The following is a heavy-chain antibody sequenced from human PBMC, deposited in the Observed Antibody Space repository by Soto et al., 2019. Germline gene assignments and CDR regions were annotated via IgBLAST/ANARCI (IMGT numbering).Heavy chain of an antibody. V-gene: IGHV1-69*13. CDR3: ARALTDTIFGVVIKGYYYYYGMDV. Sequence: SVKVSCKASGGTFSSYAISWVRQAPGQGLEWMGGIIPIFGTANYAQKFQGRVTITADESTSTAYMELSSLRSEDTAVYYCARALTDTIFGVVIKGYYYYYGMDVWGQGTTVTVSS. D-gene: IGHD3-3*01. CDR2: IIPIFGTA. CDR1: GGTFSSYA. J-gene: IGHJ6*02.